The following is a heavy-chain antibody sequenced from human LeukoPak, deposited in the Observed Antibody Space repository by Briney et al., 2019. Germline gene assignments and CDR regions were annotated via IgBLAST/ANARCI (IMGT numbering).Heavy chain of an antibody. CDR1: GGTFSSYA. Sequence: KVSCKASGGTFSSYAISWVRQAPGHGREWMGGIIPIFGTANHAQKFQGRVTITADKSTSTAYMELSSLRSEDTAVYYCARLKMVRGERWFDPWGQGTLVTVSS. J-gene: IGHJ5*02. CDR3: ARLKMVRGERWFDP. V-gene: IGHV1-69*06. D-gene: IGHD3-10*01. CDR2: IIPIFGTA.